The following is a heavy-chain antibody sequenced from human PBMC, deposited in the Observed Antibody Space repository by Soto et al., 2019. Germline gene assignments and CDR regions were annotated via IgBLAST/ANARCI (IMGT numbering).Heavy chain of an antibody. D-gene: IGHD3-22*01. J-gene: IGHJ6*02. CDR2: IYYSGST. CDR1: GGTISSYY. Sequence: SDTLSLTSTVSGGTISSYYWSWIRQLPGKGLEWIGYIYYSGSTNYNPSLKSRVTISVDTSKNQFSLKLSSVTAADTAVYYCARDKMGYYDSSGHYYYYGMDVWGQGTTVTVSS. CDR3: ARDKMGYYDSSGHYYYYGMDV. V-gene: IGHV4-59*01.